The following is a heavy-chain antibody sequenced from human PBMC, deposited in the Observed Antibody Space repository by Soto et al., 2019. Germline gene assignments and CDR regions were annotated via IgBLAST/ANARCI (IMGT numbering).Heavy chain of an antibody. V-gene: IGHV1-69*01. J-gene: IGHJ6*02. Sequence: QVQLVQSGAEVKKPGSSVKVSCKASGGTFSSYAISWVRQAPGQGLEWMGGIIPISETTNYAQKFQGRVTITADESKSTAYMELRSLRSEDTAAYYCARSQGSSTSLEIYYYYYYGMDVWGQGTTVTVSS. CDR2: IIPISETT. D-gene: IGHD2-2*01. CDR3: ARSQGSSTSLEIYYYYYYGMDV. CDR1: GGTFSSYA.